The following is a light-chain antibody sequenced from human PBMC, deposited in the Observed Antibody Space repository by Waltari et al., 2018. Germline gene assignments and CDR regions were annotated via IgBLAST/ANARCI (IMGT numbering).Light chain of an antibody. Sequence: EIVLTQSPATLSLSPGERATLSCRASQSLSNLLAWYQQKPGQAPRLLIYDASNRATDTPARVSGSGSGTDFTLTISSLEPEDFAVYYCQQRIDSFSFGQGTKLQIK. J-gene: IGKJ2*03. CDR3: QQRIDSFS. V-gene: IGKV3-11*01. CDR2: DAS. CDR1: QSLSNL.